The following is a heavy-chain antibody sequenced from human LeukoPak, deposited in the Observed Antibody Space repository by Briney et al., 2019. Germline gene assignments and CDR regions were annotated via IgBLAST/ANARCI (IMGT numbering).Heavy chain of an antibody. CDR3: AKMVHTEQWLVPFDY. Sequence: GGSLRLSCAASAFTFSSYAMSWVRQAPGKGLEWVSAITGRGGSTYYADSVKGRFTISRDNSKNTMYLQMNSLRAEDTAVYYCAKMVHTEQWLVPFDYWGQGTLVTVSS. CDR1: AFTFSSYA. V-gene: IGHV3-23*01. J-gene: IGHJ4*02. CDR2: ITGRGGST. D-gene: IGHD6-19*01.